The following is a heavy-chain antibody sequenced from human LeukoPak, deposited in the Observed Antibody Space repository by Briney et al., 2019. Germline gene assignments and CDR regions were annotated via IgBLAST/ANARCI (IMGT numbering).Heavy chain of an antibody. CDR3: ARGHSSSWTALDY. Sequence: PGGSLRLSCAASGFTFRIYSMNWVRQAPGKGLEWVSSISSSSSYIYYADSVKGRFTISRDNAKNSLYLQMNSLRAEDTAVYYCARGHSSSWTALDYWGQGTLVTVSS. V-gene: IGHV3-21*01. CDR1: GFTFRIYS. D-gene: IGHD6-13*01. J-gene: IGHJ4*02. CDR2: ISSSSSYI.